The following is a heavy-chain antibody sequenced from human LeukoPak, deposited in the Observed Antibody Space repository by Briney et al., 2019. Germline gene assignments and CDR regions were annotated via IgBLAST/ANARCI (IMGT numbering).Heavy chain of an antibody. CDR2: MLYSGST. V-gene: IGHV4-39*07. CDR3: ARTKGGIAAADAYFDY. CDR1: GGSISSSSYY. J-gene: IGHJ4*02. D-gene: IGHD6-13*01. Sequence: PSETLSLTCTVSGGSISSSSYYWGWIRQPPGKGLEWIVSMLYSGSTYYNPSLKSRVTMSIDTSKNQFSLKLSSVTAADTAVYYCARTKGGIAAADAYFDYWGQGTLVTVSS.